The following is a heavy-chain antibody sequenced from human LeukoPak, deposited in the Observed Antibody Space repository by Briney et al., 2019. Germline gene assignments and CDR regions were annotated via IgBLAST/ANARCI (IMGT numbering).Heavy chain of an antibody. J-gene: IGHJ4*02. CDR1: GYTFTSYG. V-gene: IGHV1-18*01. D-gene: IGHD4-17*01. CDR3: AASPGDLSFDY. CDR2: ISAYNGNT. Sequence: ASVKVSCKASGYTFTSYGISWVRQAPGQGLEWMGWISAYNGNTNYAQKLQGRVTMTTDTSTSTAYMELSSLRSEDTAVYYCAASPGDLSFDYWGQGTLVTVSS.